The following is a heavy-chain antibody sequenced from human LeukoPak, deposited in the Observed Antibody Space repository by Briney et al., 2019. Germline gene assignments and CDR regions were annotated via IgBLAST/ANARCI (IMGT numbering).Heavy chain of an antibody. CDR2: INPSGGST. D-gene: IGHD2-15*01. J-gene: IGHJ4*02. CDR1: GYTFTNNY. Sequence: ASVKVSCKPSGYTFTNNYMHWVRQAPGQGLEWMGIINPSGGSTNYAQKFQGRVTMTRDTSTSTVYMELSSLRSEDTAVYYCARAVGIVVVVVATLDYWGQGTLVTVSS. V-gene: IGHV1-46*01. CDR3: ARAVGIVVVVVATLDY.